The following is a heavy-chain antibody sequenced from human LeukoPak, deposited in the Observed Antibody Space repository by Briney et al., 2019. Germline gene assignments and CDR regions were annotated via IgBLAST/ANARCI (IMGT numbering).Heavy chain of an antibody. V-gene: IGHV3-21*01. Sequence: PGGSLRLSCAASGFTFSSYSMNWVRQAPGKGLEWVSSISSSSSYIYYADSVKGRFTISRDNAKNSLYLKMNSLRAEDTAVYYCARALEGQLVNYYFDYWGQGTLVTVSS. CDR3: ARALEGQLVNYYFDY. CDR1: GFTFSSYS. D-gene: IGHD6-13*01. CDR2: ISSSSSYI. J-gene: IGHJ4*02.